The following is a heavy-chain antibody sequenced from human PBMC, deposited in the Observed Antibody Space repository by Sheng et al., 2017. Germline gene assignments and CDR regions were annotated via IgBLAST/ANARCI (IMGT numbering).Heavy chain of an antibody. CDR1: GYSISSDYH. CDR2: IYHSGST. CDR3: ARHVTGTTTSFDS. J-gene: IGHJ4*02. D-gene: IGHD1-20*01. Sequence: QVQLQESGPGLVKPAETLSLTCTVSGYSISSDYHWGWIRQPPGKGLEWIGSIYHSGSTFDNPSLKSRVTTSINTSKNQFSLKVRSVTAADTAVYYCARHVTGTTTSFDSWGQGTLVTVSS. V-gene: IGHV4-38-2*02.